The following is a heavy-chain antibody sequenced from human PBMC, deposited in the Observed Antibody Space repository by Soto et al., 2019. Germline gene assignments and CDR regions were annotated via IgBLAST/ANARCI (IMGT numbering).Heavy chain of an antibody. Sequence: GGSLRLSCSASGFPFSNHAMHWVRQAPGKGLEYVSAINYNGGTTYYVDSVKGRFTISRDNSKNTLYLQMSSLKVEDTAMYHCVTWGGIEARNLDHWGQGTLVTVSS. J-gene: IGHJ4*02. CDR2: INYNGGTT. CDR3: VTWGGIEARNLDH. V-gene: IGHV3-64D*06. CDR1: GFPFSNHA. D-gene: IGHD6-6*01.